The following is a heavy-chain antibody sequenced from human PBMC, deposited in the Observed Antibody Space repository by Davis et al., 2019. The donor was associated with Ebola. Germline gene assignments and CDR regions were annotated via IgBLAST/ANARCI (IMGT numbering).Heavy chain of an antibody. CDR1: GGSFSDYF. Sequence: SETLSLTCAVYGGSFSDYFWTWIRQPPGKGLEWIGEINHRGNINYNPSLKSRVTISVDTSKNQFSLRLSSVTAADRAVYYCAGTTSFYHYATDVWGQGTTVTVSS. V-gene: IGHV4-34*01. CDR3: AGTTSFYHYATDV. CDR2: INHRGNI. D-gene: IGHD1-1*01. J-gene: IGHJ6*02.